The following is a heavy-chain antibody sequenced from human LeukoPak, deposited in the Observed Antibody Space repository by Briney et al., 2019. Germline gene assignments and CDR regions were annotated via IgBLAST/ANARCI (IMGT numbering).Heavy chain of an antibody. D-gene: IGHD5-18*01. J-gene: IGHJ4*02. CDR3: ARDGSSGYSYGTDY. CDR1: GYTFTSNY. Sequence: GASVKVSCKAFGYTFTSNYMHWVRQAPGQGPEWMGVISPSGGSTTYAQKFQGRVTLTRDMSTSTDYLELSSLRSEDTAVYYCARDGSSGYSYGTDYWGQGTLVTVSS. CDR2: ISPSGGST. V-gene: IGHV1-46*01.